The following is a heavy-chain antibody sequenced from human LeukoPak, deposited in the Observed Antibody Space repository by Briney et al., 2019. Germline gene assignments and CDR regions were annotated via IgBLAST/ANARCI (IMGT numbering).Heavy chain of an antibody. CDR1: GFTFDDYA. CDR2: ISGDGGST. CDR3: AKDIGYSSGWVTYYYYYYGMDV. Sequence: GGSLRLSCAASGFTFDDYAMHWVRQAPGKGLEWVSLISGDGGSTYYADSVKGRFTISRDNSKNSLYLQMNSLSTEDTALYYCAKDIGYSSGWVTYYYYYYGMDVWGQGTTVTVSS. D-gene: IGHD6-19*01. V-gene: IGHV3-43*02. J-gene: IGHJ6*02.